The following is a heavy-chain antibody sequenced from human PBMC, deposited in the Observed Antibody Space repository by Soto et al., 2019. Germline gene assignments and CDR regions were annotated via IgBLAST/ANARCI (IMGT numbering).Heavy chain of an antibody. Sequence: EVQLLESGGGLVQPGGSLRLSCAASGFSFSSYAMSWVRQAPGKGLEWVSTISGSGVSTYYADSVKGRFAISRDNSKNTLHLQMNSLRGEDTAVYYCAKGDTGFYPWGQGTLVTVSS. J-gene: IGHJ5*02. V-gene: IGHV3-23*01. CDR2: ISGSGVST. CDR1: GFSFSSYA. CDR3: AKGDTGFYP.